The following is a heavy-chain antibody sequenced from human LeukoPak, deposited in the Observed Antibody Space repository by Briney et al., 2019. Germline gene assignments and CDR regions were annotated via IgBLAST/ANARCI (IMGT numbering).Heavy chain of an antibody. CDR2: INPNSGGT. Sequence: GASVKVSCKASGYTFTGYYMHWVRQAPGQGLEWMGWINPNSGGTNYAQKFQGWVTMTRDTSISTAYMELSRLRSDDTAVYYCAGDGYCSGGSCLDYWGQGTLVTVSS. V-gene: IGHV1-2*04. CDR1: GYTFTGYY. D-gene: IGHD2-15*01. J-gene: IGHJ4*02. CDR3: AGDGYCSGGSCLDY.